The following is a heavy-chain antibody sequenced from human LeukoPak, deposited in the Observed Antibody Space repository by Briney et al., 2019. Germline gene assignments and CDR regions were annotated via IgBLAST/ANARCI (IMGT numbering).Heavy chain of an antibody. CDR2: FGTRHTHI. CDR1: GVKFNAYD. V-gene: IGHV3-23*01. D-gene: IGHD2-21*02. Sequence: PGGSLRLSCVGSGVKFNAYDLTWVRLDPGKGLEWVALFGTRHTHIFYADSVEGRFAISRDNSKNTVYLQMNSLRVEDAAVYYCAARLPLYGMDVWGQGTTVTVSS. CDR3: AARLPLYGMDV. J-gene: IGHJ6*02.